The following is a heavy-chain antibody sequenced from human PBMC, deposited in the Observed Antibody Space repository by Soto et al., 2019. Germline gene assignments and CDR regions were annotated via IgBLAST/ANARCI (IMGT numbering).Heavy chain of an antibody. D-gene: IGHD1-1*01. J-gene: IGHJ5*02. CDR1: ENTFSTYL. V-gene: IGHV1-3*01. Sequence: GASVKVSCKASENTFSTYLVHWVRQVHGQGLEWMGWHNGYNGQTEYSQKFQGRVTITRDTSAKTAYLELRSLTSEDPAVYYCAGPHDRAGLGTWGQGTLVTVSS. CDR2: HNGYNGQT. CDR3: AGPHDRAGLGT.